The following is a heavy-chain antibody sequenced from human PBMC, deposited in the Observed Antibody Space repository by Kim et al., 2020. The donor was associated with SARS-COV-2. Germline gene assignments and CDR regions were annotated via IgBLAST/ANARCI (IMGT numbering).Heavy chain of an antibody. J-gene: IGHJ3*02. CDR1: GFTIHTYA. CDR2: ITYDGTNK. V-gene: IGHV3-30*04. CDR3: VRENSAFDI. Sequence: GGSLRLSCAASGFTIHTYAIHWVRQAQGKGMEWVSGITYDGTNKYYADSVKGRFTISRDNSKNTLYLRMNSLRAEDTAVYYCVRENSAFDIWGQGAMITVSS.